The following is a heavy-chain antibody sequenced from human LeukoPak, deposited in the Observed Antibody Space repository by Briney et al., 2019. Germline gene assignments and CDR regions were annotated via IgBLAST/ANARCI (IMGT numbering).Heavy chain of an antibody. CDR1: GGSVSSGSYY. Sequence: SETLSLTCTVSGGSVSSGSYYWSWIRQPPGKGLEWIGYIYYSGSTSYNPSLKSRVTISVDTSKNQFSLKLSSVTAADTAVYYCARDTVVAYRRSYGMDVWGQGTTVTVSS. D-gene: IGHD2-15*01. J-gene: IGHJ6*02. V-gene: IGHV4-61*01. CDR2: IYYSGST. CDR3: ARDTVVAYRRSYGMDV.